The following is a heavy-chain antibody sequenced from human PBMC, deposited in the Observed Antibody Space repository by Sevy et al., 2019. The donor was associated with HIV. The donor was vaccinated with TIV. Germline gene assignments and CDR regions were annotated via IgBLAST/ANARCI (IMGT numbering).Heavy chain of an antibody. CDR3: ARDHVKERELGDYYYHAMDV. CDR1: GFTFSDYY. J-gene: IGHJ6*02. V-gene: IGHV3-11*01. Sequence: GGSLRLSCSASGFTFSDYYMSWIRQAPGKGLQWISYIDGDGDAIYYADSLKGRFTISRDNAKNSVYLQMNSLRADDTAVYYCARDHVKERELGDYYYHAMDVWGRGTTVTVSS. CDR2: IDGDGDAI. D-gene: IGHD3-16*01.